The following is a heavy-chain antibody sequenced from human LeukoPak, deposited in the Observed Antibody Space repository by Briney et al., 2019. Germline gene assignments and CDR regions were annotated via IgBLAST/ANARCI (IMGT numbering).Heavy chain of an antibody. CDR2: MNPNSGNT. J-gene: IGHJ6*02. Sequence: GASVKVSCKASGYTFTSYDINWVRQATGQGLEWMGWMNPNSGNTGYAQKFQGRVTMTRNTSISTAYMELSSLRSEDTAVYYCARKYGYRGSYYYYYGMDVWGQGTTVTVYS. CDR1: GYTFTSYD. CDR3: ARKYGYRGSYYYYYGMDV. D-gene: IGHD5-18*01. V-gene: IGHV1-8*01.